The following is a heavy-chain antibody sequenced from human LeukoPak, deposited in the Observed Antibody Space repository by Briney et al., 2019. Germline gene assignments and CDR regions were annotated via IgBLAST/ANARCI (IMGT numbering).Heavy chain of an antibody. CDR1: GYTFTSYD. D-gene: IGHD3-10*01. J-gene: IGHJ6*02. Sequence: GASVKVSCKASGYTFTSYDINWVRQATGQGLEWMGWMNPNSGNTGYAQEFQGRVTMTRNTSISTAYMELSSLRSEDTAVYYCARGQLLWFGELLPMHYYYYGMDVWGQGTTVTVSS. CDR3: ARGQLLWFGELLPMHYYYYGMDV. CDR2: MNPNSGNT. V-gene: IGHV1-8*01.